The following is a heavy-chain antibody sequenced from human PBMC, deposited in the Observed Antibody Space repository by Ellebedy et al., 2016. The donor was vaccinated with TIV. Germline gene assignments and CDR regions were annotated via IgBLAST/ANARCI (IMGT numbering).Heavy chain of an antibody. CDR3: AKGRGGGSDSSAPRYYFDY. CDR1: GFTFSGYA. V-gene: IGHV3-23*01. J-gene: IGHJ4*02. D-gene: IGHD3-22*01. Sequence: PGGSLRLSCVASGFTFSGYAMSWVRQTPGKRLEWLSGINSRGGTTSYADSVKGRFTISRDNSKNTLYLQMNSLRAGDTAVYYSAKGRGGGSDSSAPRYYFDYWGLGTLVTVSS. CDR2: INSRGGTT.